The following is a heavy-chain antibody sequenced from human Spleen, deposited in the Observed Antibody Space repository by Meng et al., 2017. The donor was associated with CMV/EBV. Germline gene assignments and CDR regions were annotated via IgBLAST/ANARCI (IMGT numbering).Heavy chain of an antibody. V-gene: IGHV3-9*01. CDR2: ISWDSGKI. D-gene: IGHD6-13*01. CDR3: AACIAAAGGVGNAFEI. Sequence: SLKISCAASEFTFSSYAMSWVRQAPGKGLEWVSGISWDSGKIGYEDSVNGRFTISRDNAKNSLYLQMNSLRAEDTALYYCAACIAAAGGVGNAFEIWGQGTMVTVSS. J-gene: IGHJ3*02. CDR1: EFTFSSYA.